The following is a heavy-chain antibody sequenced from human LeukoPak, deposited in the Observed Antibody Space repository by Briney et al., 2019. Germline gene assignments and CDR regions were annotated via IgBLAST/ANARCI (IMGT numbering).Heavy chain of an antibody. V-gene: IGHV4-34*01. CDR1: GGSFSGYY. CDR2: INHSGST. CDR3: ARDLVGATPYYYYMDV. Sequence: PSETLSLTCAVYGGSFSGYYWSWIRQPPGKGLEWIGEINHSGSTNYNPSLKSRVTISVDTSKNQFSLKLSSVTAADTAVYYCARDLVGATPYYYYMDVWGKGTTVTVSS. J-gene: IGHJ6*03. D-gene: IGHD1-26*01.